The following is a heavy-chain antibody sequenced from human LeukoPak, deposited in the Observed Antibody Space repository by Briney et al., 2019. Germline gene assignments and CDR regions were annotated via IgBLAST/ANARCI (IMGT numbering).Heavy chain of an antibody. Sequence: GGSLRLSCAASGFTFSSYWMSWVRQAPGKGLEWVSTISGVGATTYDTDSVKGRFTISRDNSKNTLYLQMNSLRAEDTAVYYCAKNKGYGSGRIGEIDYWGQGTPVTVSS. CDR3: AKNKGYGSGRIGEIDY. CDR2: ISGVGATT. CDR1: GFTFSSYW. V-gene: IGHV3-23*01. D-gene: IGHD3-10*01. J-gene: IGHJ4*02.